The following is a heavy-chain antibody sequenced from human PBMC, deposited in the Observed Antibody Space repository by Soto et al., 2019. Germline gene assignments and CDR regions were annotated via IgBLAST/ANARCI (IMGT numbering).Heavy chain of an antibody. D-gene: IGHD1-26*01. CDR3: AKSWELRRFFAS. CDR1: GASIISENW. J-gene: IGHJ4*02. V-gene: IGHV4-4*02. Sequence: QVQLQESGPGLVKPSGTLSLTCAVSGASIISENWWTWVRQSPGKGLEWIGEIHHTGSTTYNPSLDSPVTMSVDKSKNHLSLILSSVTAADTALYYCAKSWELRRFFASWGQGTLVTVSS. CDR2: IHHTGST.